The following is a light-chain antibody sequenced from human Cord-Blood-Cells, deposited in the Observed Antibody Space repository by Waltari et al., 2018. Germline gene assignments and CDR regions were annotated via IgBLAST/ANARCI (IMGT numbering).Light chain of an antibody. CDR1: QSITSD. Sequence: DIQMTQTPSSLSASVAERVTITCRASQSITSDLNWDHQKPRKAPKLRIYAASSLQSGVRSRFSRSVSGADYSLTTSSLQPENFATYYCQHSYSTPLPFGGGPKVEIK. V-gene: IGKV1-39*01. CDR3: QHSYSTPLP. CDR2: AAS. J-gene: IGKJ4*02.